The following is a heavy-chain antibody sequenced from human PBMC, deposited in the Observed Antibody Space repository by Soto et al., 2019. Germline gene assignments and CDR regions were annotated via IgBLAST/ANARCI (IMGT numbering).Heavy chain of an antibody. J-gene: IGHJ6*02. Sequence: SWSMALTGAVCSYCMNSAYYWGWIRQPPGKGLEWIGSIYHSGSTYYNPSLKSRVTISVDTSKNQFSLKLSSVTAADTAVYYCARDRDFWSGVYGMDVWGQGTTVAGS. CDR2: IYHSGST. CDR1: SYCMNSAYY. CDR3: ARDRDFWSGVYGMDV. D-gene: IGHD3-3*01. V-gene: IGHV4-38-2*02.